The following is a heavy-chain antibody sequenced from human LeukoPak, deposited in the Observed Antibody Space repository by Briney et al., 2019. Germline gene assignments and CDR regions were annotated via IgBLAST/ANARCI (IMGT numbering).Heavy chain of an antibody. J-gene: IGHJ3*02. D-gene: IGHD2/OR15-2a*01. V-gene: IGHV3-21*01. Sequence: KSGGSLRLSCAASGFTFSSYSMNWVRQAPGKGLEWVSSISSSSSYIYYADSVKGRFTISRDNAKNSLYLQMNSLRAEDTAVYYCARRHSYFDAFDIWGQGTMVTVSS. CDR2: ISSSSSYI. CDR3: ARRHSYFDAFDI. CDR1: GFTFSSYS.